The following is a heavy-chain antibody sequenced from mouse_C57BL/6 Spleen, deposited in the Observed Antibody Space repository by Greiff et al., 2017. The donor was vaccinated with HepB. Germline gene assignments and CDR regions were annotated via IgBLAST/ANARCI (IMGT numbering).Heavy chain of an antibody. CDR2: ISSGSSTI. V-gene: IGHV5-17*01. CDR3: ARKAYYGSSYGYIDV. CDR1: GFTFSDYG. Sequence: EVKVVEPGGGLVKPGGSLKLSCAASGFTFSDYGMHWVRQAPEKGLEWVAYISSGSSTIYYADTVKGRFTISRDNAKNTLFLQMTSLRSEDTAMYYCARKAYYGSSYGYIDVWGTGTTVTVSS. J-gene: IGHJ1*03. D-gene: IGHD1-1*01.